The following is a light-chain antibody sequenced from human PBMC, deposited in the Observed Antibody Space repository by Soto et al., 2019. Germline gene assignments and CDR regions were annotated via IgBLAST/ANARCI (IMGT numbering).Light chain of an antibody. CDR1: QRVSSSY. CDR2: GAS. Sequence: EIVLTQSPGTLSLSPGERATLSCRASQRVSSSYLAWYQQKPGQAPRLLIYGASSRATGIPDRFSGSVSGTDFTLTICRLEPEDFAVYYCQQYGSSPITFGQGTRLEIK. CDR3: QQYGSSPIT. J-gene: IGKJ5*01. V-gene: IGKV3-20*01.